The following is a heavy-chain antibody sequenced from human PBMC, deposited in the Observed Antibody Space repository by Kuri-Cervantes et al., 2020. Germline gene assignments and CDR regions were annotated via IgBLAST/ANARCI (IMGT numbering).Heavy chain of an antibody. V-gene: IGHV1-2*04. J-gene: IGHJ3*02. Sequence: ASVKVSCKASGYTFTGYYMHWVRQAPGQGLEWMGWINPNSGGTNYAQKFQGWVTMTRDKSISTAYLQWSSLKASDTAMYYCARRGIVATIKDAFDIWGQGTMVTVSS. CDR2: INPNSGGT. D-gene: IGHD5-12*01. CDR3: ARRGIVATIKDAFDI. CDR1: GYTFTGYY.